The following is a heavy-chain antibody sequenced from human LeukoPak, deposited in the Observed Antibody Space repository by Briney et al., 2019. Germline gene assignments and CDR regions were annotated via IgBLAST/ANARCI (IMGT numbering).Heavy chain of an antibody. V-gene: IGHV4-4*07. CDR1: GGSISSYY. J-gene: IGHJ3*02. CDR3: AKFTVTTDAFDI. CDR2: IHNSGST. Sequence: SETLSLTCTVSGGSISSYYWNWIRQPAGKGLEWIGRIHNSGSTNFNPSLKSRVTMSIDTSKNQFSLKLSSVTAADTAVYYCAKFTVTTDAFDIWGQGTMVTVSS. D-gene: IGHD4-17*01.